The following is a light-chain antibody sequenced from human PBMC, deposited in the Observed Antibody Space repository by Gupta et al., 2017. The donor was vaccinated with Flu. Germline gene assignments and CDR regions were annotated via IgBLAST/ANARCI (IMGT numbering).Light chain of an antibody. J-gene: IGKJ4*01. CDR2: SAS. CDR1: QDISIF. CDR3: QQSYSSPPA. V-gene: IGKV1-39*01. Sequence: GEGVVITCRASQDISIFLNWYQQRPGGAPNLLIYSASGLPSGVPSRFSGSGSGTVFTLSISSLQPEDFATYYCQQSYSSPPAFGGGT.